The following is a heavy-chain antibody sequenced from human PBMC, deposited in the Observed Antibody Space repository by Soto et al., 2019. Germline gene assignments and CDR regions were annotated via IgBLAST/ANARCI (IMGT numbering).Heavy chain of an antibody. CDR1: GGSISSYY. CDR2: IYYSGST. J-gene: IGHJ4*02. CDR3: ARQAVAGNFDS. V-gene: IGHV4-59*08. D-gene: IGHD6-19*01. Sequence: SETLSLTCTVSGGSISSYYWSWIRQPPGKGLEWIGYIYYSGSTNYNPSLKSRVTISVDTSKNQFSLKLSSVTAADTAVYYCARQAVAGNFDSWGQGTLVTVSS.